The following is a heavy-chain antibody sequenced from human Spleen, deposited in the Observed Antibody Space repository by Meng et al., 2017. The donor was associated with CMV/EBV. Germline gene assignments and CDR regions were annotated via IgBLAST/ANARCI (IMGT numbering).Heavy chain of an antibody. CDR2: IYYSGST. Sequence: QLQTSGAGLVHPCQTLSLTCPVSGGSVSSGGYYWTWIRQHPGKGLEWFGHIYYSGSTFYNPSLKRRVIISIDTSKNQFSLNLRSVTAADTAVYYCARVSIGWDYFDYWGQGALVTVSS. CDR1: GGSVSSGGYY. J-gene: IGHJ4*02. V-gene: IGHV4-31*03. CDR3: ARVSIGWDYFDY. D-gene: IGHD6-19*01.